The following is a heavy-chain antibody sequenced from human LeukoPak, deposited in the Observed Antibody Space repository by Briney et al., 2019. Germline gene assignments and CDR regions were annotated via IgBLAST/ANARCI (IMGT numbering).Heavy chain of an antibody. V-gene: IGHV4-38-2*02. Sequence: TSETLSLTCSVSDYSISSGYYWGWIRQPPGKGLEWIGSFSHSGNAYYNPSLNSRVTISVDTSKSQLSLKLSSVTAADTAVYYCARDTYLHWYFDLWGRGTLVTVSS. J-gene: IGHJ2*01. CDR2: FSHSGNA. D-gene: IGHD2-21*01. CDR3: ARDTYLHWYFDL. CDR1: DYSISSGYY.